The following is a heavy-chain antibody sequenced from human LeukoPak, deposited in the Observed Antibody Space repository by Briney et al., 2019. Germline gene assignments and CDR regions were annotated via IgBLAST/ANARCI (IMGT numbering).Heavy chain of an antibody. J-gene: IGHJ4*02. V-gene: IGHV3-21*01. CDR1: GFTFSDYS. CDR3: AREPTTVTTDASFDY. Sequence: NPGGSLRLSCAASGFTFSDYSMNWVRQAPGKGLEWVSSISGRSSFIYYADSVKGRFTISRDNAKNSLYLQMNSLRAEDTAVYYCAREPTTVTTDASFDYWGQGTLVTVSS. D-gene: IGHD4-17*01. CDR2: ISGRSSFI.